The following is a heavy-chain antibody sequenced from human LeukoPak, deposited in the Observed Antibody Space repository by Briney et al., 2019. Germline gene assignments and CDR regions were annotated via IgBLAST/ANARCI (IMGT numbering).Heavy chain of an antibody. Sequence: ASVKVSCKASGYTFTGYYMHWVRQAPGQGLEWFGWINPNSGGTNYAQKFQGRVTMTRDTSISTAYMELSRLRSDDTAVYYCASGMVRGYYYYMDVWGKGTTVTVSS. CDR1: GYTFTGYY. CDR3: ASGMVRGYYYYMDV. V-gene: IGHV1-2*02. CDR2: INPNSGGT. D-gene: IGHD3-3*01. J-gene: IGHJ6*03.